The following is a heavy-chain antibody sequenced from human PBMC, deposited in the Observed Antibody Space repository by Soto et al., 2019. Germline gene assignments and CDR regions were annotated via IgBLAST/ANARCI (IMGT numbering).Heavy chain of an antibody. CDR3: ARDRLETSGMDV. D-gene: IGHD1-1*01. CDR2: IYYSGST. J-gene: IGHJ6*02. Sequence: QVQLQESGPGLVKPSQTLSLTCTVSGGSISSGGYYWRWIRQHPGKGLEWIGYIYYSGSTYYNPSLKSRVTISVDTSKNQFSLKLSSVTAADTAVYYCARDRLETSGMDVWGQGTTVTVSS. CDR1: GGSISSGGYY. V-gene: IGHV4-31*03.